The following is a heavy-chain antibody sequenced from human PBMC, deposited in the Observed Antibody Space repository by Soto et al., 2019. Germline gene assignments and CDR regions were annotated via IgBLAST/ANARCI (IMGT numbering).Heavy chain of an antibody. J-gene: IGHJ4*02. CDR3: ARGMTTVGRCFDF. CDR2: INPNSGGT. Sequence: APVKVSRKSSGYTKSGYHMHWVRKDNGQGLEWMGWINPNSGGTNYAQQFQGWVTMTRDTSISTAYMELSRLRSDDTAVYYSARGMTTVGRCFDFWGQGTLVTVSS. D-gene: IGHD4-17*01. CDR1: GYTKSGYH. V-gene: IGHV1-2*04.